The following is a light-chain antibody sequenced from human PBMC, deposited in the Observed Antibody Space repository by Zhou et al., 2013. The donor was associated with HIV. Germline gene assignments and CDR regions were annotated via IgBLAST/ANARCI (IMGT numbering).Light chain of an antibody. CDR3: RQYGSSPRT. CDR1: QSASTN. CDR2: GAS. V-gene: IGKV3-20*01. Sequence: IVMTQSPATLSVSPGETATLSCRAGQSASTNIAWYQQKPGQAPRLIMYGASTRATDVPARFSGSGSGTDFTLTISRLEPEDFAVYSCRQYGSSPRTFGQGTKVEIK. J-gene: IGKJ1*01.